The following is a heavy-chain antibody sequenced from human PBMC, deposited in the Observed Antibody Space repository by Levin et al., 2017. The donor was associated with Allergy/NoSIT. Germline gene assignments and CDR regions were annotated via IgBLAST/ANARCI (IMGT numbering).Heavy chain of an antibody. CDR2: IYSGGST. J-gene: IGHJ4*02. Sequence: GGSLRLSCAASGLTVSSNYMSWVRQAPGKGLEWVSVIYSGGSTYYADSVKGRFTISRDNSKNTLYLQMNSLRAEDTAVYYCAKGQPYVSQLSYDYWGQGTPVTVSS. CDR3: AKGQPYVSQLSYDY. CDR1: GLTVSSNY. D-gene: IGHD5-18*01. V-gene: IGHV3-53*01.